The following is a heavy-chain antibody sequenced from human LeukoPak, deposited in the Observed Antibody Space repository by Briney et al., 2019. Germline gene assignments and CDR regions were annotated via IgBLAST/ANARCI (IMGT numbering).Heavy chain of an antibody. Sequence: PSETLSLTCSVSGGSISSPPFLWGWIRQPPGKGLEWIGSIYYSGSTYYNPSLKSRVTISVDTSKNQFSLRLSSVTAADTAVYYCARGRSVDYWGQGTLVTVSS. CDR2: IYYSGST. J-gene: IGHJ4*02. D-gene: IGHD3-3*01. CDR1: GGSISSPPFL. CDR3: ARGRSVDY. V-gene: IGHV4-39*07.